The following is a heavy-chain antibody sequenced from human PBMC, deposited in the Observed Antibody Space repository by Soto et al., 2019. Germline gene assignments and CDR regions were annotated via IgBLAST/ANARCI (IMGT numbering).Heavy chain of an antibody. J-gene: IGHJ6*03. CDR2: IYYSGST. Sequence: PSETLSLTCTVSGGSISSYYWSWIRQPPGKGLEWIGYIYYSGSTNYNPSLKSRVTISVDTSKNQFSLKLSSVTAADTAVYYCARGGLYYYYMDVWGKGTTVTVSS. V-gene: IGHV4-59*01. CDR1: GGSISSYY. CDR3: ARGGLYYYYMDV.